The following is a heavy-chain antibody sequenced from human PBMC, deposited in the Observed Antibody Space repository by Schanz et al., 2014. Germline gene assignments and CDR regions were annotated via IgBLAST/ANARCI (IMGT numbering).Heavy chain of an antibody. CDR1: GGTFNSYT. J-gene: IGHJ5*02. Sequence: QVQLVQSGAEVKKPGSSMKVSCKASGGTFNSYTINWVRQAPGQGLEWMGRIIPILGIANYAQKFQGRVTITADRSTSTAYMELSSLRADDTAVYYCAREVGLYDRGWFDPWGQGTLXTVSS. CDR3: AREVGLYDRGWFDP. V-gene: IGHV1-69*08. CDR2: IIPILGIA. D-gene: IGHD3-22*01.